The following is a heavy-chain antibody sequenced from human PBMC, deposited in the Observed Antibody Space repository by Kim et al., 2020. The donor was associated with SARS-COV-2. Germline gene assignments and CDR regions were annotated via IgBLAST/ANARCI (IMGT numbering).Heavy chain of an antibody. Sequence: NHSGSTNYNPSLKRRVTISVDTSKNQFSLKLSSVTAADTAVYYCARAPRHWGQGTLVTVSS. CDR3: ARAPRH. V-gene: IGHV4-34*01. CDR2: NHSGST. J-gene: IGHJ4*02.